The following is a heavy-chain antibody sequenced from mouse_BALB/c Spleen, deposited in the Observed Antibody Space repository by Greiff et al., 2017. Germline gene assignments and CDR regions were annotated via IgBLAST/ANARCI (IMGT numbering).Heavy chain of an antibody. V-gene: IGHV1-7*01. CDR1: GYTFTSYW. D-gene: IGHD2-2*01. J-gene: IGHJ2*01. CDR2: INPSTGYT. CDR3: SRGDDGYDCWFDY. Sequence: VQLQQSGAELAKPGASVKMSCKASGYTFTSYWMHWVKQRPGQGLEWIGYINPSTGYTEYNQKFKDKATLTADKSSSTAYMQLSSLTSEDSAVYYCSRGDDGYDCWFDYWGQGTTLTVSA.